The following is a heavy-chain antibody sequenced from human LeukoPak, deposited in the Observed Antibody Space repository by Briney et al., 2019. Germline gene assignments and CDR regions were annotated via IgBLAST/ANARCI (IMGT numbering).Heavy chain of an antibody. CDR1: GFTISSYA. CDR3: AAAYFGMDQYYYGMDV. D-gene: IGHD3-16*01. J-gene: IGHJ6*02. V-gene: IGHV3-23*01. CDR2: ISVIGGST. Sequence: PGGSLRLSCAASGFTISSYAMSWVRQAPGKGLEWVSSISVIGGSTYYADSVRGQFTISRDNSKNTLYLQMNSLRTEDTGVYHCAAAYFGMDQYYYGMDVWGQGTTVTVSS.